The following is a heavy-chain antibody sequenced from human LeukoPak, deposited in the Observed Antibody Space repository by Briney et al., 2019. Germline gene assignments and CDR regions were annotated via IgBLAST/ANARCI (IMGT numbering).Heavy chain of an antibody. J-gene: IGHJ4*02. CDR3: ARDSRTGTIFQS. CDR1: GGSFSGYY. CDR2: INHSGST. Sequence: PSETLSLTCAVYGGSFSGYYWSWIRQPPGKGLEWIGEINHSGSTNYNPSLKSRVTISVDTSKNQFSLKLSSVTAADTAVYYCARDSRTGTIFQSWGQGTLVTVSS. D-gene: IGHD1-7*01. V-gene: IGHV4-34*01.